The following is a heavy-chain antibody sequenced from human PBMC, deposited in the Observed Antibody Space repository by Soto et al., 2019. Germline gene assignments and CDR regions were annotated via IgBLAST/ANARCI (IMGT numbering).Heavy chain of an antibody. Sequence: ASVKVSCKASGYTFTSYDMHWVRQAPGQRLEWMGWINAGNGNTKYSQKFQGRFTISRDNSKNTLYLQMNSLRVEDTALYYCAKADYSYSWAPGDYWGQGTLVTVSS. CDR3: AKADYSYSWAPGDY. CDR1: GYTFTSYD. J-gene: IGHJ4*02. CDR2: INAGNGNT. D-gene: IGHD6-13*01. V-gene: IGHV1-3*01.